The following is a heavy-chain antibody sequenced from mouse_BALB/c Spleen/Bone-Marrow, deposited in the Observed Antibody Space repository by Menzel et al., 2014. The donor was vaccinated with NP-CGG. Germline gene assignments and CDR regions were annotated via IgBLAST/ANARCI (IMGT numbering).Heavy chain of an antibody. Sequence: LQESGAELARPGASVKMSCKASGYTFTSYTIQWVKQRPGQGLEWIGYINPSSGYTDYNQKFKDKTTLTADKSSNTAYMQLTSLTSEDSAVYSCAREARTGAWFTYWGRGTLVTVSA. CDR3: AREARTGAWFTY. CDR2: INPSSGYT. CDR1: GYTFTSYT. V-gene: IGHV1-4*02. J-gene: IGHJ3*01. D-gene: IGHD4-1*01.